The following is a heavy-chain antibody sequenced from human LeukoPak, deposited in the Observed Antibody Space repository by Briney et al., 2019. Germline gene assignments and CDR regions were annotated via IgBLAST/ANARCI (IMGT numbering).Heavy chain of an antibody. V-gene: IGHV1-2*06. CDR2: INPNSGDT. D-gene: IGHD6-6*01. J-gene: IGHJ4*02. CDR3: AREEYSSSPGY. Sequence: ASVKVSCKASGYTFTGYHMHWVRQAPGQGLEWMGRINPNSGDTNYAQKLQGRVTMTTDTSTSTAYMELRSLRSDDTAVYYCAREEYSSSPGYWGQGTLVTVSS. CDR1: GYTFTGYH.